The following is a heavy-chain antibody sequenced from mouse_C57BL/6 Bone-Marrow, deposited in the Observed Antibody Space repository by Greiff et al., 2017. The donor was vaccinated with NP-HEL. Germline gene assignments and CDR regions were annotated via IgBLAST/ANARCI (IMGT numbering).Heavy chain of an antibody. V-gene: IGHV1-26*01. CDR2: INPNNGGT. CDR3: ARSGHYSSGAY. J-gene: IGHJ3*01. CDR1: GSTFTDYY. Sequence: VQLQQSGPELVKPGASVKISCTASGSTFTDYYMNWVKQSHGQSLEWIGDINPNNGGTSYNQKFKGKATLTVDTSSSTAYMELRSLTSEDSAVYYCARSGHYSSGAYWGQGTLVTVSA. D-gene: IGHD2-12*01.